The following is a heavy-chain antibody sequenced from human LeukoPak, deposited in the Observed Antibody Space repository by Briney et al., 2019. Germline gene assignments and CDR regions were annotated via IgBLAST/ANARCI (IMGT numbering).Heavy chain of an antibody. J-gene: IGHJ4*02. CDR3: AREASSFDY. CDR2: ISYDGSNK. Sequence: GGSLRLSCAASGFTFSSYAMHWVRQAPGKGLEWVAVISYDGSNKYYADSVKGRFTISRDNSKNTLYLQMNSLRAEDTAVYYCAREASSFDYWGQGTLVTVSS. D-gene: IGHD2-21*01. V-gene: IGHV3-30-3*01. CDR1: GFTFSSYA.